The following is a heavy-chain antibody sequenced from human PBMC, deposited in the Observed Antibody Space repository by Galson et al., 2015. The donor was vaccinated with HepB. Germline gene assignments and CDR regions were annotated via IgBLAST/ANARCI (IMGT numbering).Heavy chain of an antibody. V-gene: IGHV3-21*01. Sequence: SLRLSCAASGFSFSSYTMNWVRQAPGKGLEWVSSIKSSNSYIYYADSLKGRFTISRDNAKNSLYLQMNSLRAEDTAVYYCARDRQGYGSGGPYYYTDVWGKGTTVTVSS. CDR2: IKSSNSYI. CDR1: GFSFSSYT. J-gene: IGHJ6*03. D-gene: IGHD3-10*01. CDR3: ARDRQGYGSGGPYYYTDV.